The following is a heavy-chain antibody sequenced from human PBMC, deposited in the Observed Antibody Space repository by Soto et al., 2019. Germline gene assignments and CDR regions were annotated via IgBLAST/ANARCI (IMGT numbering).Heavy chain of an antibody. CDR3: ARHIFFGVLRYFDWSNNWFDP. CDR1: GGSISSSSYY. CDR2: IYYSGST. J-gene: IGHJ5*02. Sequence: SETLSLTCTVSGGSISSSSYYWGWIRQPPGKGLEWIGSIYYSGSTYYNPSLKSRVTISVDTSKNQFSLKLSSVTAADTAVYYCARHIFFGVLRYFDWSNNWFDPWGQGTLVTSPQ. D-gene: IGHD3-9*01. V-gene: IGHV4-39*01.